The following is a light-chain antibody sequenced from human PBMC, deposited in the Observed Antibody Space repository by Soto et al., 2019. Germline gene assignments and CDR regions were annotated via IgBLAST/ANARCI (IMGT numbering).Light chain of an antibody. V-gene: IGLV1-40*01. CDR1: SSNIGAGYD. CDR3: QSYYSSLSRV. CDR2: GNS. Sequence: QSVLTQPASVSGAPGQRVTISCTGSSSNIGAGYDVHWYQQLPGTAPKLLIYGNSNRPSGVPDRFSGSKSDTSASLAITGLQAEDEADYYCQSYYSSLSRVFGGGTKLTVL. J-gene: IGLJ3*02.